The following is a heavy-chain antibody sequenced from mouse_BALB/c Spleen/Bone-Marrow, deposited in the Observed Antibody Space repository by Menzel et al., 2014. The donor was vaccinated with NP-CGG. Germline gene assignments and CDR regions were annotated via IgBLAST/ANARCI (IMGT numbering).Heavy chain of an antibody. Sequence: VQLQQSGAELVKPGASVKLSCKASGYTFTSYWMHWVKQRPGQGLEWIGEINPSNGRTNYNEKFKSKATLTVDKSSSTAYMQLSSLTSADSAVYYCARGYFAYWGQGTLVTASA. CDR2: INPSNGRT. CDR1: GYTFTSYW. J-gene: IGHJ3*01. D-gene: IGHD2-14*01. V-gene: IGHV1S81*02. CDR3: ARGYFAY.